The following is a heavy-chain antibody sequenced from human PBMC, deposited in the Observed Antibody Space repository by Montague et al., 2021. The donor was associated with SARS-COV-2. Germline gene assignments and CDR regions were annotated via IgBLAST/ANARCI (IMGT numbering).Heavy chain of an antibody. CDR3: ARATRSIVVLNWFDP. J-gene: IGHJ5*02. CDR2: IYYSGST. D-gene: IGHD3-22*01. CDR1: GGSISSGGYY. Sequence: TLSLTCTVSGGSISSGGYYWSWIRQHPGRGLEWIGYIYYSGSTYYNPSLKSRVTISVDTSKNQFSPKLSSVTAADTAVYYCARATRSIVVLNWFDPWGQGTLVTVSS. V-gene: IGHV4-31*03.